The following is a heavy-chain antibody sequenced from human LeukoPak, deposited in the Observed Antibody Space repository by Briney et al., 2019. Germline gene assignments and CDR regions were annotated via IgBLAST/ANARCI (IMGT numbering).Heavy chain of an antibody. V-gene: IGHV4-4*07. D-gene: IGHD3-10*01. CDR2: SYTSGST. J-gene: IGHJ4*02. CDR3: AREADPKAYYGSGSSVDW. Sequence: SGPGLVKPSETLSLTFTVSGGSISSYYWSWIRQPAGKGLEWIGRSYTSGSTNYNPSLKSRGTMSVDASKNQFSLKLRSVTAADTAVYYCAREADPKAYYGSGSSVDWWGQGALVTVSS. CDR1: GGSISSYY.